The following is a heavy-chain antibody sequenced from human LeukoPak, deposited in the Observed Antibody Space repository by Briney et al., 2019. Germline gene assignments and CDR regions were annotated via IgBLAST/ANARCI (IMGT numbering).Heavy chain of an antibody. D-gene: IGHD3-22*01. CDR2: IYYSGST. CDR1: GDSISNYY. J-gene: IGHJ5*02. CDR3: ARHGSGYYLNWFDP. Sequence: SETLSLTCSVSGDSISNYYWSWIRQPPGKGLEWIGSIYYSGSTNYNPSLKSRLTISEGTSKNQFSLKLSSVTAADTAVYYCARHGSGYYLNWFDPWGQGTPVTVSS. V-gene: IGHV4-59*08.